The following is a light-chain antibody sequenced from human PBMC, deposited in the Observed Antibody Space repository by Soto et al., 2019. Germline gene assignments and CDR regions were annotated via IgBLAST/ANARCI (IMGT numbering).Light chain of an antibody. CDR1: SSDVGGYNY. CDR2: EVT. Sequence: QSVLTQPPSASGSPGQSVTISCTGTSSDVGGYNYVSWYQQYPGRAPKLMTYEVTKRPSGVPDRFSGSKSGNTASLTVSGLQAEDEADYYGSSYAASNNFYFVFGGGTQLTVL. J-gene: IGLJ3*02. CDR3: SSYAASNNFYFV. V-gene: IGLV2-8*01.